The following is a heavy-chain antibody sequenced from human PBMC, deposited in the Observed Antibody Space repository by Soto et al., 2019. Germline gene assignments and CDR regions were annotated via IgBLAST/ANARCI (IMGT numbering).Heavy chain of an antibody. V-gene: IGHV1-69*01. J-gene: IGHJ4*02. D-gene: IGHD3-10*01. Sequence: QVQLVQSGPEVKKPGSSVKVFCKASGGTFSDSVTSWVRQAPGQGLEWMGGIVPIFGKANLAEKFQDRVTITADESTSTAYMELSSLRSEDSAVYYCARGRDGSNYYFDYWGQGTLVTVSS. CDR1: GGTFSDSV. CDR2: IVPIFGKA. CDR3: ARGRDGSNYYFDY.